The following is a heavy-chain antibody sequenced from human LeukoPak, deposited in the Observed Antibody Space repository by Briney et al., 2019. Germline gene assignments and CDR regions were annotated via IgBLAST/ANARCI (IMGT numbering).Heavy chain of an antibody. CDR1: GFTFSSYA. D-gene: IGHD3-10*01. J-gene: IGHJ4*02. V-gene: IGHV3-23*01. Sequence: PGGSLRLSCAASGFTFSSYAMSWVRQAPGKGLEWVSAISCSGGSTYYADSVKGRFTISRDNSKNTLYLQMNSLRAEDTAVYYCAKFITMVRGVPYYFDYWGQGTLVTVSS. CDR2: ISCSGGST. CDR3: AKFITMVRGVPYYFDY.